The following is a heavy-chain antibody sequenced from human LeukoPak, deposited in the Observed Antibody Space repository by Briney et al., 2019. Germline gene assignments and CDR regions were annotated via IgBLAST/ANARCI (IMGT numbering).Heavy chain of an antibody. J-gene: IGHJ3*02. V-gene: IGHV5-51*01. Sequence: GESLKISCEGSGYTFTSYWIAWVRQMPGKGLEWMGIIYPGDSDTRYSPSFQGQVTISADKSISTAYLQWSSLTASDTAMYFCARPRVVAVTTSHAAFDIWGQGTLVSVSS. CDR3: ARPRVVAVTTSHAAFDI. D-gene: IGHD2-15*01. CDR1: GYTFTSYW. CDR2: IYPGDSDT.